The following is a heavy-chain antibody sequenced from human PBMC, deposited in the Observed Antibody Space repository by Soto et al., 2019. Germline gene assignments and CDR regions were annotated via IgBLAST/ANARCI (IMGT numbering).Heavy chain of an antibody. V-gene: IGHV3-33*01. J-gene: IGHJ4*02. CDR3: ARDRGADAPIDF. Sequence: QVQLVESGGGVVQPERSLRLSCVASRFTFSDYGMHWVRQAPGKGLGWVAVIWHDGLKKDYVDSVKGRFTVSRDNSKNTMYLQMKSLRVEDTATYYCARDRGADAPIDFWGQGTLVTVSS. CDR1: RFTFSDYG. CDR2: IWHDGLKK.